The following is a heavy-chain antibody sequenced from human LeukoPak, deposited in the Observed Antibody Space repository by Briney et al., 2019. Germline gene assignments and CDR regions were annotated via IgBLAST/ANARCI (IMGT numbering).Heavy chain of an antibody. D-gene: IGHD6-19*01. Sequence: GASVKVSCKASGYTFTSYYIHWVRQAPGQGLEWMGRINPNSGGTNYVQKFQGRVNMTRDTSISTAYMELSRLRSDDTAVYYCARDPRIAVAGKYFDYWGQGTLVTVSS. J-gene: IGHJ4*02. CDR2: INPNSGGT. V-gene: IGHV1-2*06. CDR3: ARDPRIAVAGKYFDY. CDR1: GYTFTSYY.